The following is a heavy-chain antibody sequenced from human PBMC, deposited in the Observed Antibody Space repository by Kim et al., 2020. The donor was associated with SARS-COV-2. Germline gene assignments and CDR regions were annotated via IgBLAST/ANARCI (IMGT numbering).Heavy chain of an antibody. J-gene: IGHJ6*02. Sequence: SETLSLTCTVSGGSISSYYWSWIRQPPGKGLEWIGYIYYSGSTNYNPSLKSRVTISVDTSKNQFSLKLSSVTAADTAVYYCARVGSAGGDCSSTSCQYYYYGMDVWGQGTTVTVSS. V-gene: IGHV4-59*01. CDR3: ARVGSAGGDCSSTSCQYYYYGMDV. CDR2: IYYSGST. CDR1: GGSISSYY. D-gene: IGHD2-2*01.